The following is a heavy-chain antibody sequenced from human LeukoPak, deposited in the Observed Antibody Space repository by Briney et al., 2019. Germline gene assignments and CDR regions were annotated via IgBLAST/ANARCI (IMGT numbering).Heavy chain of an antibody. Sequence: GGSLRLSCAASGFTFDDYAMHWVRQAPGKGLEGVAGIRWNSGSIGYADSVKGRFTISRNNAKNSLYLQMNSLRAEDTALYYCAKSPNYYDSSGYLDYWGQGTLVTVSS. CDR3: AKSPNYYDSSGYLDY. CDR1: GFTFDDYA. V-gene: IGHV3-9*01. CDR2: IRWNSGSI. J-gene: IGHJ4*02. D-gene: IGHD3-22*01.